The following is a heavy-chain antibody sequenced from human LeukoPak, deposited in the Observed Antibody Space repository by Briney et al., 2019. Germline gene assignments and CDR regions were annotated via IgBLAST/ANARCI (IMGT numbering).Heavy chain of an antibody. CDR3: ARGDDSSGYFY. V-gene: IGHV3-21*01. Sequence: PGGSLRLSCAASGFTFSSYSMNWVRQAPGKGLEWVSSISSSSSYIYYAGSVKGRFTISRDNAKNSLYLQMNSLRAEDTAVYYCARGDDSSGYFYWGQGTLVTVSS. D-gene: IGHD3-22*01. J-gene: IGHJ4*02. CDR2: ISSSSSYI. CDR1: GFTFSSYS.